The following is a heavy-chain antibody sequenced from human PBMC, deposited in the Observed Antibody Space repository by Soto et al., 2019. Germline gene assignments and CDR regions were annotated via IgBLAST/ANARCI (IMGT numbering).Heavy chain of an antibody. CDR3: ARAPYDNIWGSYRYIDL. D-gene: IGHD3-16*02. J-gene: IGHJ4*02. Sequence: SETLSLTCAVYGGSFSGYYHWTWIRQPPGKGLEWIGEINDSGSTDYNPSLESRVTISADTSRNHFSLKLRSVTAADTAVYYCARAPYDNIWGSYRYIDLWGQGALVTVS. V-gene: IGHV4-34*01. CDR1: GGSFSGYY. CDR2: INDSGST.